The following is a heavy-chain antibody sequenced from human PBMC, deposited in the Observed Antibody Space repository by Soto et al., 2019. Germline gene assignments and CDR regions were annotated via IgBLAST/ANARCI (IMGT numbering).Heavy chain of an antibody. V-gene: IGHV3-64D*06. CDR3: VKDSGSFWSGSRSPWFDP. CDR2: ISSNGGST. D-gene: IGHD3-3*01. Sequence: PWGSLRLSCSASGFTFSSYAMHWVRQAPGKGLEYVSAISSNGGSTYYADSVKGRFTISRDNSKNTLYLQMSSLRAEDTAVYYCVKDSGSFWSGSRSPWFDPWGQGTLVTVSS. CDR1: GFTFSSYA. J-gene: IGHJ5*02.